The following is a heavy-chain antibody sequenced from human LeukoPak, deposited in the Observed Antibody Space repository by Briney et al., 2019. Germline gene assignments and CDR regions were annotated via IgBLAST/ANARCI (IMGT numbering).Heavy chain of an antibody. J-gene: IGHJ3*02. CDR1: GFTFSSNY. D-gene: IGHD5-12*01. Sequence: GGSLRLSCAASGFTFSSNYMSWVRQAPGKGLEWVSVIYSGGSTYYADSVKGRFTISRDNSKNTLYLQMNSLRAEDTAVYYCARGRVATDAFDIWGQGTTVTVSS. CDR2: IYSGGST. CDR3: ARGRVATDAFDI. V-gene: IGHV3-53*01.